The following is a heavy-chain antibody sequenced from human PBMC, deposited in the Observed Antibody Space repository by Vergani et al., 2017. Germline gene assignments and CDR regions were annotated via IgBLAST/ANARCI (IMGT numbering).Heavy chain of an antibody. D-gene: IGHD6-13*01. CDR3: ARARYSSSGDQFDY. J-gene: IGHJ4*02. CDR1: GGSFSGYY. Sequence: QVQLQESGPGLVKPSETLSLTCTVYGGSFSGYYWSWIRQPPGKGLEWIGEINHSGSTNYNPSLKSRVTISVDTSKNQFSLKLSSVTAADTAVYYCARARYSSSGDQFDYWGQGTLVTVSS. V-gene: IGHV4-34*01. CDR2: INHSGST.